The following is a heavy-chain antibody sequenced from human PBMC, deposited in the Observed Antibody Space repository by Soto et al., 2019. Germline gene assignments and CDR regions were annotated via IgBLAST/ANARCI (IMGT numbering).Heavy chain of an antibody. CDR3: ERVRDYGLGKKRHYYGMDV. V-gene: IGHV4-4*07. Sequence: PSETLSLTCTVSGGSISGYYWSWIRQPAGKGLEWIGRLYTMGSTNYNPSLQSRVTMSVDTSKNEFSLKVSSVTAADTAVYFCERVRDYGLGKKRHYYGMDVWGQGTTVTVSS. CDR1: GGSISGYY. CDR2: LYTMGST. D-gene: IGHD3-10*01. J-gene: IGHJ6*02.